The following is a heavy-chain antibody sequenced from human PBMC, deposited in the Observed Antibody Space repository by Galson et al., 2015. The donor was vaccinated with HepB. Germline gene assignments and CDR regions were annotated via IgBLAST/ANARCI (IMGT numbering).Heavy chain of an antibody. D-gene: IGHD3-9*01. CDR1: GFTFSSYS. CDR2: ISSSSSHI. CDR3: ARDLVLPNYDILTGIYWYFDV. Sequence: SLRLSCAASGFTFSSYSMDWVRQAPGKGLEWVSSISSSSSHIYYADSVKGRFTISRDNAKNSLFLQMNSLRAEDTAVYYCARDLVLPNYDILTGIYWYFDVWGRGTLVTVSS. J-gene: IGHJ2*01. V-gene: IGHV3-21*01.